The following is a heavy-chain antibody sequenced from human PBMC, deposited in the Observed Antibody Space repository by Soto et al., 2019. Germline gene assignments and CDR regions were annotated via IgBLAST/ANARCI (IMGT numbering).Heavy chain of an antibody. V-gene: IGHV4-34*01. D-gene: IGHD5-12*01. CDR3: ARSYDQIVATIGVRYYYYMDV. CDR2: INHSGST. J-gene: IGHJ6*03. Sequence: PSETLSLTCAVYGGSFSGYYWSWIRQPPGKGLEWIGEINHSGSTNYNPSLKSRVTISVDTSKNQFPLKLSSVTAADTAVYYCARSYDQIVATIGVRYYYYMDVWGKGTTVTVSS. CDR1: GGSFSGYY.